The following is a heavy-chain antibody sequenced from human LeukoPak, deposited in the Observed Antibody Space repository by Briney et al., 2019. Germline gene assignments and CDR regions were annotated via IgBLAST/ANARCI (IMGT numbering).Heavy chain of an antibody. CDR3: AKDRIQLWPRNPPHEIDF. D-gene: IGHD5-18*01. CDR2: ISFDGTNT. J-gene: IGHJ4*01. CDR1: GFTFSNYG. Sequence: GGSLRLSCAASGFTFSNYGMHWVRQAPGKGLEWVAVISFDGTNTYYADCLKGRFSVSRDNSKNTVYLQLNSLRPEDTATYFCAKDRIQLWPRNPPHEIDFWGHGTLVAVSS. V-gene: IGHV3-30*18.